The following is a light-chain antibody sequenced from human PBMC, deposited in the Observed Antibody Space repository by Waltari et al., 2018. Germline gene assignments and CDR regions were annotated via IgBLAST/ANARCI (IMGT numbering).Light chain of an antibody. CDR3: QQRYNWPPLT. CDR1: QTIGTY. V-gene: IGKV3-11*01. Sequence: VVLTQSPVTLSLSPGDTATLSCRPSQTIGTYLAWYQHKLGQSPRLLIYDASTRATGIPARFSGSGSGTDFTLTISGLEAEDSAFYYCQQRYNWPPLTFGGGTKVQTK. CDR2: DAS. J-gene: IGKJ4*01.